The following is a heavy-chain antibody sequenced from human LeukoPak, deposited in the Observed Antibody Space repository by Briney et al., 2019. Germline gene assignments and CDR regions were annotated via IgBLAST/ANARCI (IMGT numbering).Heavy chain of an antibody. CDR2: ISSSGSYI. CDR3: ARGGGSYGKYYFDY. V-gene: IGHV3-21*01. D-gene: IGHD5-18*01. CDR1: GFTFSNYP. Sequence: GGSLRLSCAASGFTFSNYPMGWVRQAPGKGLEWVSSISSSGSYIYYADSVKGRFTISSDNAKNSLYLQMNSLRAEDSAVYYCARGGGSYGKYYFDYWGQGTLVTVSS. J-gene: IGHJ4*02.